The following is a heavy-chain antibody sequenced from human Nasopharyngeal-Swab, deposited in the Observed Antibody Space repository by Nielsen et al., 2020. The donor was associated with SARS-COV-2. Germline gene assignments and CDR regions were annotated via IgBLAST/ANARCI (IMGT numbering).Heavy chain of an antibody. D-gene: IGHD6-13*01. Sequence: GESLKISCAASGFTFSSYWMSWVRQAPGKGLVWVSRINSDGSSTSYADSVKGRFTISRDNAKNTLYLQMNSLRAEDTAVYYCARDGVLYYDGMDVWGQGTTVTVS. CDR1: GFTFSSYW. V-gene: IGHV3-74*01. CDR3: ARDGVLYYDGMDV. CDR2: INSDGSST. J-gene: IGHJ6*02.